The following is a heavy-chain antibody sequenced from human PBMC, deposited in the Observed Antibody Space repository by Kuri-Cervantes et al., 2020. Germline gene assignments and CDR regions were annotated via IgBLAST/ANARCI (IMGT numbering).Heavy chain of an antibody. CDR3: ARGRLGTYYYYYGMDV. CDR1: GGSISSYY. J-gene: IGHJ6*02. V-gene: IGHV4-4*07. CDR2: IYTSGST. D-gene: IGHD7-27*01. Sequence: SETLSLTCTVSGGSISSYYWSWIRQPPGKGLEWIGRIYTSGSTNYNPSLKSRVTMSVDTSKNQFSLKLSSVTAADTAVYYCARGRLGTYYYYYGMDVWGQGTTVTVSS.